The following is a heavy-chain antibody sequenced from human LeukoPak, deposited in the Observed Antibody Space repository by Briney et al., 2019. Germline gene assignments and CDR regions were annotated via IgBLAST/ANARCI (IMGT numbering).Heavy chain of an antibody. J-gene: IGHJ6*02. CDR2: MNPNSGNT. D-gene: IGHD2-2*01. V-gene: IGHV1-8*01. Sequence: ASVKVSCKASGYTFTSYDINWVRQATGQGLEWMGWMNPNSGNTGYAQKFQGRVTMTRNTSISTAYMELSSLRSEDTAVYYCAASPRVVVPAASPARDYYYYYGMDVWGQGTTVTVSS. CDR1: GYTFTSYD. CDR3: AASPRVVVPAASPARDYYYYYGMDV.